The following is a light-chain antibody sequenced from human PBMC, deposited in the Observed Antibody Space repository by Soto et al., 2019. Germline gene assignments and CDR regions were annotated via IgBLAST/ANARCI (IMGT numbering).Light chain of an antibody. Sequence: EIMLTQSPGTLSLSPGERATLSCRASQSVSSRSLAWYQQKPGQPPRLLIYGASSRATGIPDRFSGSGSGTDFTLTISRLEPEDFAVYYCQQYGSSLLTFGGGTKVEIK. CDR1: QSVSSRS. CDR3: QQYGSSLLT. J-gene: IGKJ4*01. V-gene: IGKV3-20*01. CDR2: GAS.